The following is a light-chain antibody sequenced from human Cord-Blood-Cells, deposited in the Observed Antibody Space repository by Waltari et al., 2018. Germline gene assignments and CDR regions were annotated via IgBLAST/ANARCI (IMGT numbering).Light chain of an antibody. CDR1: SSDVGGYNN. J-gene: IGLJ3*02. Sequence: QSALTQPPSASGSPGQSVTISCTGTSSDVGGYNNVSWYQQHPGKAPKLMIYEVSKRPSGFPDRFSGSKSGNTASLTVSGLQAEDEADYYCSSYAGSNNWVFGGGTKLTVL. CDR2: EVS. CDR3: SSYAGSNNWV. V-gene: IGLV2-8*01.